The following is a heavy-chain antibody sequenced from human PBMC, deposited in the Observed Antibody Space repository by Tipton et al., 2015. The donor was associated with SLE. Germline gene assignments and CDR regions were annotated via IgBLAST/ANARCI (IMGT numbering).Heavy chain of an antibody. D-gene: IGHD1-26*01. CDR3: ARGATTKTWFDP. CDR1: GGSISSSSYY. V-gene: IGHV4-39*07. J-gene: IGHJ5*02. Sequence: TLSLTCTVSGGSISSSSYYWGWIRQPPGKGLEWIGSIYYSGTTYYNPSLKSRVTISVDTSKNQFSLKLSSVTAADTAVDYCARGATTKTWFDPWGQGTRVTVSS. CDR2: IYYSGTT.